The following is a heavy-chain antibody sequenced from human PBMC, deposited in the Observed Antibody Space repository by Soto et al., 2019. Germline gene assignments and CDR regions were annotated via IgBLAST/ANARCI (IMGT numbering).Heavy chain of an antibody. CDR1: GFIVSDTY. J-gene: IGHJ3*02. CDR3: AREPRYWRGGSCSITGDAYDI. D-gene: IGHD2-15*01. Sequence: EVHLVESGGGLVQPGGSLRLSCTASGFIVSDTYVNWVRQAPGKGLEWVSVISNRGDTHYADSVRGRFSLSRDISDNTLHLQMNNLSVEDTAVYYCAREPRYWRGGSCSITGDAYDIWGQGTLVTVSS. CDR2: ISNRGDT. V-gene: IGHV3-66*01.